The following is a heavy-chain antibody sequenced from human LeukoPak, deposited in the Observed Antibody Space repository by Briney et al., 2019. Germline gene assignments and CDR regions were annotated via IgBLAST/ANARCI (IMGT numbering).Heavy chain of an antibody. D-gene: IGHD3-3*01. CDR3: ATPDYDFWSGYFY. J-gene: IGHJ4*02. Sequence: SGGSLRLSCAASGFTFSSYSMNWVRQAPGKGLEWVSYISSSSSTIYYADSVKGRFTISRDNAKNSLYLQMNSLRDEDTAVYYCATPDYDFWSGYFYWGQGTLVTVSS. V-gene: IGHV3-48*02. CDR2: ISSSSSTI. CDR1: GFTFSSYS.